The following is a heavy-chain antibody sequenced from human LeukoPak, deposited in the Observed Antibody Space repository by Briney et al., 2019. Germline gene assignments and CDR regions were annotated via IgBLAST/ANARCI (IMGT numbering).Heavy chain of an antibody. CDR1: GYTFTRYY. CDR2: INAHSCRT. V-gene: IGHV1-2*02. D-gene: IGHD2-2*02. CDR3: ARGGYTAFDY. J-gene: IGHJ4*02. Sequence: ASVKVPCKASGYTFTRYYMLWVRQAPGQGLEWMGWINAHSCRTNYAQKFQGRVTMTRDTSISTAYMELSSVRSDDTAVYYCARGGYTAFDYWGQGTLVTVSS.